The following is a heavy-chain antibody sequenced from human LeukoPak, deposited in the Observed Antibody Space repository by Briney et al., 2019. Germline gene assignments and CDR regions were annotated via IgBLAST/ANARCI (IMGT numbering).Heavy chain of an antibody. CDR2: INAGNGNT. J-gene: IGHJ4*02. CDR3: ARANGGGYDLGGLDY. V-gene: IGHV1-3*01. CDR1: GYTFTSYA. D-gene: IGHD5-12*01. Sequence: RASVKVSCKASGYTFTSYAMHWVRQAPGQRLEWMGWINAGNGNTKYSQKFQGRVTITRDTSASTAYMELSSLRSEDTAVYYCARANGGGYDLGGLDYWGQGTLVTVSS.